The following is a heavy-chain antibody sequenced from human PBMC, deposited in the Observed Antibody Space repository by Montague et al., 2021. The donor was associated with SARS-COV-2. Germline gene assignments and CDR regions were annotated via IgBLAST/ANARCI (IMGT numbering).Heavy chain of an antibody. J-gene: IGHJ3*01. Sequence: SETLSLTCTVSGGSTASYYWNWIRQSPGKRPEWIGYVYYNGDTKYNPSLQSRVTISIDTSENQFSLRLNSVTAADTAVYFCARGRDFDPWGQGRLVTVSS. CDR1: GGSTASYY. CDR3: ARGRDFDP. CDR2: VYYNGDT. V-gene: IGHV4-59*08.